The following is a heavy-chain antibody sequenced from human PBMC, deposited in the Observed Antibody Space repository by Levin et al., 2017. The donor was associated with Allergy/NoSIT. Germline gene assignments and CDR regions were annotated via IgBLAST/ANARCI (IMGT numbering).Heavy chain of an antibody. J-gene: IGHJ3*02. Sequence: PSQTLSLTCTVSGGSISSSSYYWGWIRQPPGKGLEWIGSIYYSGSTYYNPSLKSRVTISVDTSKNQFSLKLSSVTAADTAVYYCAREIRGSRDAFDIWGQGTMVTVSS. CDR1: GGSISSSSYY. V-gene: IGHV4-39*07. CDR3: AREIRGSRDAFDI. CDR2: IYYSGST. D-gene: IGHD1-26*01.